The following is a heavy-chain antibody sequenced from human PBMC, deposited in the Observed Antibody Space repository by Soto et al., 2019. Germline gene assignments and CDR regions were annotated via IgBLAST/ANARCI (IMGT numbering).Heavy chain of an antibody. Sequence: EVQLVESGGGLVKPGGSLRLSCAASGFTFSSYSMNWVRQAPGKGLEWVSSISSSSSYIYYADAVKGRFTISRDNAKNSMYLQMNSLRGEDTAVYYCARDPLYGSGNYYYGMDVWGQGTTVTVSS. CDR3: ARDPLYGSGNYYYGMDV. V-gene: IGHV3-21*01. D-gene: IGHD3-10*01. CDR1: GFTFSSYS. CDR2: ISSSSSYI. J-gene: IGHJ6*02.